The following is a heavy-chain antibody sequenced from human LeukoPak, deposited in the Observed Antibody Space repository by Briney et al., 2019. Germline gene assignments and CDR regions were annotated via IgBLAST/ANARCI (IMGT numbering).Heavy chain of an antibody. Sequence: GASVKVSCKASGGTFSSYAISWVRQAPGQGLEWMGGVIPIFGTANYAQKFQGRVTITADESTSTAYMELSSLRSEDTAVYYCARGSPTLLWFGELFDYWGQGTLVTVSS. CDR1: GGTFSSYA. J-gene: IGHJ4*02. CDR3: ARGSPTLLWFGELFDY. CDR2: VIPIFGTA. D-gene: IGHD3-10*01. V-gene: IGHV1-69*13.